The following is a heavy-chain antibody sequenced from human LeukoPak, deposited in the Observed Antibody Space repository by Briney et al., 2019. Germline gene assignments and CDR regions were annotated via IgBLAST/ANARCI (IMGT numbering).Heavy chain of an antibody. CDR1: GGSFSGYY. J-gene: IGHJ5*02. D-gene: IGHD3-10*01. Sequence: SETLSLTCAVYGGSFSGYYWSWIRQPPGKGLEWIGEINHSGSTNYNPSLKSRVTISVDTSKNQSSLKLSSVTAADTAVYYCASGRLSGSSWFDPWGQGTLVTVSS. CDR2: INHSGST. CDR3: ASGRLSGSSWFDP. V-gene: IGHV4-34*01.